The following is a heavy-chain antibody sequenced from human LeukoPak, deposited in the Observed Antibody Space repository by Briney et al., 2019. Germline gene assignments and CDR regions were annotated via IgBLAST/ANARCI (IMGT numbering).Heavy chain of an antibody. CDR2: INPNSGGT. CDR1: GYTFTGYY. D-gene: IGHD3-10*01. J-gene: IGHJ3*02. CDR3: ASEAYYYGSGVTGGAFDI. Sequence: ASVKVSCKASGYTFTGYYMLWVTQAPGQGLEWRGWINPNSGGTNYAQKFKGRVTMTRDTSISTAYMELSRLRADDTAVYYCASEAYYYGSGVTGGAFDIWGQGTMVTVSS. V-gene: IGHV1-2*02.